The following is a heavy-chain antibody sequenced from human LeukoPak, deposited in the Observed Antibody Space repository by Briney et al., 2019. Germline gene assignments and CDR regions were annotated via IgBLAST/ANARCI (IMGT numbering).Heavy chain of an antibody. V-gene: IGHV3-11*01. CDR3: ARDVFLYYYGSGSYFKRGYYYGMDV. CDR2: ISSSGSTI. D-gene: IGHD3-10*01. CDR1: GFTFSDYY. Sequence: GGSLRLSCAASGFTFSDYYMSWIRQAPGKGLEWVSYISSSGSTIYYAESVKGRFTISRDNAKNSLYLQMNSLRAEDTSLYYCARDVFLYYYGSGSYFKRGYYYGMDVWGQGTTVTVSS. J-gene: IGHJ6*02.